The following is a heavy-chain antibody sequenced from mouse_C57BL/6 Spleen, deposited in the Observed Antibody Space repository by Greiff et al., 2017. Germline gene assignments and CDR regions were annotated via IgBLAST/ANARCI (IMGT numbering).Heavy chain of an antibody. CDR2: IYPGDGDT. Sequence: VQLQQSGPELVKPGASVKISCKASGYAFSSSWMNWVKQRPGKGLEWIGRIYPGDGDTNYNGKFKGKATLTADKSSSTAYMQLSRLTSEDSAVYFCARELGPLYAMDYWGQGTSVTVSA. D-gene: IGHD4-1*01. CDR3: ARELGPLYAMDY. CDR1: GYAFSSSW. J-gene: IGHJ4*01. V-gene: IGHV1-82*01.